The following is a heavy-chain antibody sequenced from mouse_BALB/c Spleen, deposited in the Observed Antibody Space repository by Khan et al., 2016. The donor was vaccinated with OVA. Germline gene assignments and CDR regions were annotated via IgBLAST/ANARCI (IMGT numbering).Heavy chain of an antibody. CDR1: GFSLNTYG. Sequence: QVQLKESGPGLVAPSQSLSITCTVSGFSLNTYGVNWVRQPPGKGLEWLGVIWGDGSTNYHSTLLSRLSITKDNSKSQVFLKLSSLQTDDTATYYCAKSKVGYFDVWGAGTTVTVSS. V-gene: IGHV2-3*01. J-gene: IGHJ1*01. CDR3: AKSKVGYFDV. CDR2: IWGDGST.